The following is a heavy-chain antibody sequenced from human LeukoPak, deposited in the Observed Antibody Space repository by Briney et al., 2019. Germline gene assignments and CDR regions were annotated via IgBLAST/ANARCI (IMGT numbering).Heavy chain of an antibody. V-gene: IGHV4-59*01. Sequence: SETLSLTCTVSGGSISSYYWSWIRQPPGRGLEWIGYIYYSGSTNYNPSLKSRVTISVDTSKNQFSLKLSSVTAADTAVYYCARVAPFSSSPDYWGRGTLVTVSS. CDR1: GGSISSYY. J-gene: IGHJ4*02. D-gene: IGHD6-13*01. CDR2: IYYSGST. CDR3: ARVAPFSSSPDY.